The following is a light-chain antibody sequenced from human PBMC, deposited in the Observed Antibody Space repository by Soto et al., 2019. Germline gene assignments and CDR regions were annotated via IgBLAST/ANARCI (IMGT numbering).Light chain of an antibody. CDR3: QQYNTYPYP. J-gene: IGKJ2*01. Sequence: DIQMTQSPSTLSASVGDRVTITFRARQSSSNWLAWYQQKPGKAPKILIYKASILESGVPSRFSGSGSGTEFTLTISILQPDDFATYYCQQYNTYPYPFGQGTKLEI. CDR2: KAS. CDR1: QSSSNW. V-gene: IGKV1-5*03.